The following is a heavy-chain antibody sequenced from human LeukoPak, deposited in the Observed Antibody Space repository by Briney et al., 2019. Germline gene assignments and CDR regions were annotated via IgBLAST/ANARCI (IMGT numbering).Heavy chain of an antibody. Sequence: GGSLRLSCAASGFTFSSYSMNWVRQAPGKGLEWVSSISSSSSYIYYADSVKGRFTISRDNAKNSLYLQMNSLRAEDTAVYYCVRDRYSSGYYRPENFDYWGQGTLVTVSS. CDR3: VRDRYSSGYYRPENFDY. J-gene: IGHJ4*02. D-gene: IGHD3-22*01. CDR1: GFTFSSYS. CDR2: ISSSSSYI. V-gene: IGHV3-21*01.